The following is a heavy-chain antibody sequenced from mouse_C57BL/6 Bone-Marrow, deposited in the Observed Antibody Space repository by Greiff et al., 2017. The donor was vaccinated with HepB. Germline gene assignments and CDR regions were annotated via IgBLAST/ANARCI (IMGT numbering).Heavy chain of an antibody. J-gene: IGHJ1*03. CDR3: TTAATVVAPYWYFDV. Sequence: VQLKESGAELVRPGASVKLSCTASGFNIKDDYMHWVKQRPEQGLEWIGWIDPENGDTEYASKFQGKATITADTSSNTAYLQLSSLTSEDTAVYYCTTAATVVAPYWYFDVWGTGTTVTVSS. D-gene: IGHD1-1*01. V-gene: IGHV14-4*01. CDR2: IDPENGDT. CDR1: GFNIKDDY.